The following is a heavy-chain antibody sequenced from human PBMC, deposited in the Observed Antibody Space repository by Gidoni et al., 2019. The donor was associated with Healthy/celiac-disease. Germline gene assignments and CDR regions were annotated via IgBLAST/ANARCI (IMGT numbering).Heavy chain of an antibody. V-gene: IGHV3-33*01. Sequence: QVQLVASGGGVVQPGRSLSISWAASGFTFSSYGMHWVRQAPGKGLEWVAVIWYDGSNKYYADSVKGRFTISRDNSKNTLYLQMNSLRAEDTAVYYCARDDPPFNYYYYGMDVWGQGTTVTVSS. CDR1: GFTFSSYG. J-gene: IGHJ6*02. CDR3: ARDDPPFNYYYYGMDV. CDR2: IWYDGSNK.